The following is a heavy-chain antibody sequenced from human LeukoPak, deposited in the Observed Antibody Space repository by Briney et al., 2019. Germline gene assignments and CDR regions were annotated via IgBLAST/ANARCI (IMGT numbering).Heavy chain of an antibody. D-gene: IGHD1-14*01. J-gene: IGHJ6*02. V-gene: IGHV4-39*01. CDR1: GGSVSSTTYF. CDR2: IYYSGST. CDR3: ARVYPLGMDV. Sequence: KSSETLSLTCTVSGGSVSSTTYFWSWIRQPPGKGLEWIASIYYSGSTYYNPSLKSRVTISVDTSKNQFSLKLSSVTAADTAVYYCARVYPLGMDVWGQGTTVTVSS.